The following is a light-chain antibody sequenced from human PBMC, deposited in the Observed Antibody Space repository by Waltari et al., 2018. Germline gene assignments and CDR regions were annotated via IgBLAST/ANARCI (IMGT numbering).Light chain of an antibody. V-gene: IGKV3-11*01. CDR1: QSVSRH. J-gene: IGKJ4*01. CDR3: QQRSTWPSLT. CDR2: DAS. Sequence: EIVLTQSPATLSLSPGERATLSCRASQSVSRHLVWYQQKPGQAPRLLIYDASNMAPGIPARFSGSGSGTDFTLTISRLEPEDFAIYYCQQRSTWPSLTFGGGTKVEIK.